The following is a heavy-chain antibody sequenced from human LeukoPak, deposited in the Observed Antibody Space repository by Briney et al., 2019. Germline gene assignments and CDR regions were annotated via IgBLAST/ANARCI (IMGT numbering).Heavy chain of an antibody. Sequence: GGSLRLSCAASGFTFSSSVMSWVRQAPGKGLEWVSDIGGSRGTTNYADSVEGRFTISRDNSKNTLYLQMNSLRAEDTAVYYCAKGPYGPGAFDIWGQGTMVTVSS. CDR3: AKGPYGPGAFDI. J-gene: IGHJ3*02. CDR1: GFTFSSSV. V-gene: IGHV3-23*01. D-gene: IGHD3-10*01. CDR2: IGGSRGTT.